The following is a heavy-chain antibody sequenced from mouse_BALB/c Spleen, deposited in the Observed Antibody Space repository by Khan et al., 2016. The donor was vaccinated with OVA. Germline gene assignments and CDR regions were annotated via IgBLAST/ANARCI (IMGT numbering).Heavy chain of an antibody. J-gene: IGHJ2*01. Sequence: EVQLQESGPDLVKPSQSLSLTCTVTGYSITSGYSWHWLRQFPGNKLEWMGYIHYSGSTNYNPSLKSRISITRDTSKNQFFLQLNSVTTEDTATYYSAREAGYYGYWGQGTTLTVSS. CDR3: AREAGYYGY. V-gene: IGHV3-1*02. CDR2: IHYSGST. D-gene: IGHD2-3*01. CDR1: GYSITSGYS.